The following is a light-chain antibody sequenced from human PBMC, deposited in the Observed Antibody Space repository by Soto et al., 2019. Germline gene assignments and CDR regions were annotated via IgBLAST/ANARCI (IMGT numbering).Light chain of an antibody. CDR3: SSYAGSNNYV. V-gene: IGLV2-8*01. Sequence: QSVLTQPPSASGSPGQSVTISCIETSSNVGGYNSVSWYQHHPGKAPKLMIYEVSERPSGVPDRFSGSKSANTASLTVSGLQAEDEADYYCSSYAGSNNYVFGPGTKLTVL. CDR2: EVS. J-gene: IGLJ1*01. CDR1: SSNVGGYNS.